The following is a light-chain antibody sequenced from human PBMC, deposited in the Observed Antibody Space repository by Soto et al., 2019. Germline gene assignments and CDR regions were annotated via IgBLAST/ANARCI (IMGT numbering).Light chain of an antibody. J-gene: IGKJ2*01. CDR2: GAS. V-gene: IGKV1-12*02. CDR3: QQAYSFPYT. Sequence: DIQMTQSPSSVSASAGDRVTITCRASQYISTRLAWYQQKPGRAPKPLIYGASRLQSGVPSRFSGSGSGTDFTLTISGLQPEELATYHCQQAYSFPYTFGQGTKLEIK. CDR1: QYISTR.